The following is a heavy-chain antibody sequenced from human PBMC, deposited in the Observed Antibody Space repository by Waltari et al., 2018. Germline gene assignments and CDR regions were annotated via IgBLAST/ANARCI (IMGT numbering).Heavy chain of an antibody. J-gene: IGHJ4*02. Sequence: EVQLVESGGGLVQPGGSLRRSCVASGFAFRRYSIHWVRQAPGKGLMWVGRINPDGTNATYADSVRGRFTISRDNARDTLYLRMSSLRREDTAVYYCAIAEDWGQGTLVTVSS. CDR1: GFAFRRYS. CDR3: AIAED. V-gene: IGHV3-74*01. CDR2: INPDGTNA.